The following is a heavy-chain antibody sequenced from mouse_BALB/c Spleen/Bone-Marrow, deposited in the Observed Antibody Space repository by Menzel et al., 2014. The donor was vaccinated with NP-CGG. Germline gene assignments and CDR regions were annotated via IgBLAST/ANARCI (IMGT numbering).Heavy chain of an antibody. V-gene: IGHV1-67*01. Sequence: QVQLQQSGPELVRPGVSVKISCEGSGYTFTDYAMHWVKQSHAKSLEWIGVISTYSGNTNYNQKFKGKATMTVDKSSSTAYMELARLTSEDSAIYYCARAGYGSSYDWFAYWGQGTLVTVSA. D-gene: IGHD1-1*01. CDR2: ISTYSGNT. CDR1: GYTFTDYA. CDR3: ARAGYGSSYDWFAY. J-gene: IGHJ3*01.